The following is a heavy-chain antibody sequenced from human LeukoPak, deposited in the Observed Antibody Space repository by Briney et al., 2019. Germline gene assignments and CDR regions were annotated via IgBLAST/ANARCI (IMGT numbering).Heavy chain of an antibody. D-gene: IGHD6-13*01. CDR1: GFTFSSYS. CDR2: ISSSSSTV. Sequence: GGSLRLSCAASGFTFSSYSMNWVRQAPGKGLEWVSYISSSSSTVYYADSVKGRFTISRDNAKNSLYLQMNSLRAEDTAVYYCARDKSSSWYDFDYWGQGTLVTVSP. CDR3: ARDKSSSWYDFDY. J-gene: IGHJ4*02. V-gene: IGHV3-48*01.